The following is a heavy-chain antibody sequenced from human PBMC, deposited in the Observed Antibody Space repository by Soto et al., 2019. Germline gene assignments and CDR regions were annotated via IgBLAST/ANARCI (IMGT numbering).Heavy chain of an antibody. CDR2: IIPIFGTA. D-gene: IGHD1-26*01. CDR1: GGTFSSYA. Sequence: GASVKVSCKASGGTFSSYAISWVRQAPGQGLEWMGGIIPIFGTANYAQKFQGRVTITADESTSTAYMELSSLRSEDTAVYYCARMDNSGSYYVYYYGMDVWGQGXTVTVYS. CDR3: ARMDNSGSYYVYYYGMDV. V-gene: IGHV1-69*13. J-gene: IGHJ6*02.